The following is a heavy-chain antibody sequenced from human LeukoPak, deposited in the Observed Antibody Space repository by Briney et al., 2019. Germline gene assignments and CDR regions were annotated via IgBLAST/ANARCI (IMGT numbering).Heavy chain of an antibody. V-gene: IGHV1-18*01. CDR3: ARDCGGDCYSSAGAFDI. CDR1: GYTFSIYG. J-gene: IGHJ3*02. Sequence: GASVKVSCKASGYTFSIYGITWVRQAPGQGLEWMGWISAYNGNTNYAQKLQGRVTMTTDTSTSTAYMELRSLRSDDTAVYYCARDCGGDCYSSAGAFDIWGQGTMVTVSS. D-gene: IGHD2-21*02. CDR2: ISAYNGNT.